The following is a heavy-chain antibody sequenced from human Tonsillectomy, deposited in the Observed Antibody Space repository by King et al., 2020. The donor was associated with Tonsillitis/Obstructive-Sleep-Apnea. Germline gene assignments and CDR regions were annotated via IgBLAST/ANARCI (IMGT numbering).Heavy chain of an antibody. V-gene: IGHV3-15*01. J-gene: IGHJ4*02. D-gene: IGHD4-17*01. CDR3: TTDHLFGDSDY. CDR2: IKSKTDGGTT. CDR1: GFTFNNAW. Sequence: VQLVESGGGLVKPGGSLRLSCAASGFTFNNAWMSWVRQAPGKGLEWVGRIKSKTDGGTTDYAAPVKGRFTISRDDSKNTLYLQMNSLKAEDTAVYYCTTDHLFGDSDYWGQGTLVTVSS.